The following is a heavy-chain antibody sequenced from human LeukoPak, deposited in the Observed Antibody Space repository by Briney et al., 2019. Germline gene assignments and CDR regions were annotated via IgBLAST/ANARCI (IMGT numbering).Heavy chain of an antibody. V-gene: IGHV3-21*01. Sequence: PGGSLRLSCAASGFTFSTYRMNWVRQAPGKGLEWVSSISSSSSYIYYADSVKGRFTISRDNAKNSLYLQMNSLRAEDTAVYYCASSLSTGWGPIDDYWGQGILVTVSS. CDR3: ASSLSTGWGPIDDY. D-gene: IGHD2-8*02. CDR2: ISSSSSYI. CDR1: GFTFSTYR. J-gene: IGHJ4*02.